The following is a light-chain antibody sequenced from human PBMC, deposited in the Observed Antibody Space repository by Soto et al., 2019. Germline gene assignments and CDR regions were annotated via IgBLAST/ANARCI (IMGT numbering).Light chain of an antibody. V-gene: IGKV3-15*01. CDR1: QSVSST. CDR3: QQYGGSVQT. CDR2: SAS. Sequence: EIVMTQSPATLSVSPGERVTLSCRASQSVSSTLAWYQQKPGQAPRLLIYSASARVTGIPARFSGSGSGTEFTLTISSLQSEDFAVYYCQQYGGSVQTFGQGTKVDI. J-gene: IGKJ1*01.